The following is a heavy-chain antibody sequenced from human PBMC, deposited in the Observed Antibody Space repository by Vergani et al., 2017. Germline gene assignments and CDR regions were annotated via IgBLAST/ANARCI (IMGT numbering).Heavy chain of an antibody. D-gene: IGHD3-10*01. V-gene: IGHV1-46*01. Sequence: QVKLVQSGAEVKKPGASVKVSCKASGYTFTSYYLHWVRQAPGQGLEWMGIINPSGGSTSYAQKFQGRVTMTRDTSTSIVYMELSSLRSEDTAVYYCARYLRSYGSGSYPGKDAFDIWGQGTMVTVSS. CDR2: INPSGGST. CDR3: ARYLRSYGSGSYPGKDAFDI. J-gene: IGHJ3*02. CDR1: GYTFTSYY.